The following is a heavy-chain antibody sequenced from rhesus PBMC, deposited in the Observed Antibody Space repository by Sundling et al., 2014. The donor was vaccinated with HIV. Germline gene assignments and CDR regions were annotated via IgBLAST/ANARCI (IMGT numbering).Heavy chain of an antibody. D-gene: IGHD3-16*01. V-gene: IGHV1-138*01. J-gene: IGHJ6*01. CDR2: INPKTGGT. CDR3: ARDQLITIVLSGSDGLDS. CDR1: GYTFTDYY. Sequence: QVQLVQSGAEVKKPGSSVKVSCKASGYTFTDYYMHWVRQAPGQGLEWMGEINPKTGGTNYAQKFQGRVTMTRDTSTSTAYMELSSLRSEDTAVYYCARDQLITIVLSGSDGLDSWGQGVVVTVSS.